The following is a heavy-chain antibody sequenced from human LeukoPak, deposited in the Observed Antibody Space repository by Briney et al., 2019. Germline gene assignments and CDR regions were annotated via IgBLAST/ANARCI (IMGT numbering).Heavy chain of an antibody. CDR1: GVSISSSSYY. J-gene: IGHJ5*02. Sequence: SETLSLTCTVSGVSISSSSYYWRWIRQPPGKGLEWNASIYYSGSTYYNQSLKSRTTISVDTSKNQFSLKLSSVTAADTAVYYCARRETTVTTLGWFDPWGQGTLVTVSS. V-gene: IGHV4-39*01. CDR3: ARRETTVTTLGWFDP. D-gene: IGHD4-17*01. CDR2: IYYSGST.